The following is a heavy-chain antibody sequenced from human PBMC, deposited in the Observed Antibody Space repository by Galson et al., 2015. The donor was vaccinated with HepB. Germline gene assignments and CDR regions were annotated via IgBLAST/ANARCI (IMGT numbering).Heavy chain of an antibody. CDR1: GFSLTTSGVA. V-gene: IGHV2-5*01. CDR2: IYWNDDQ. CDR3: AHRDYCSGGACYSGPYFDY. D-gene: IGHD2-15*01. Sequence: PALVKPTQPLTLICTFSGFSLTTSGVAVGWIRQPPGKALEWLALIYWNDDQRYRPSLKSRLTITKDTSKNQVFLIMTNMDPVDTATYYCAHRDYCSGGACYSGPYFDYWGQGTLVTVSS. J-gene: IGHJ4*02.